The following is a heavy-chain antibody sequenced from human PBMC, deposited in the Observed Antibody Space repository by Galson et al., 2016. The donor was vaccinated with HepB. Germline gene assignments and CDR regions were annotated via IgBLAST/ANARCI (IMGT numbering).Heavy chain of an antibody. CDR3: ARDRAYGDQVFDY. D-gene: IGHD4-17*01. CDR1: GFTVSSNY. Sequence: SLRLSCAASGFTVSSNYMNWVRQAPGKGLEWVSVIYSGGSTYYADSVKGRFTISRDNSKNTLYLQTNSLRAEDTAVYYCARDRAYGDQVFDYWGQGTLVTVSS. CDR2: IYSGGST. J-gene: IGHJ4*02. V-gene: IGHV3-53*01.